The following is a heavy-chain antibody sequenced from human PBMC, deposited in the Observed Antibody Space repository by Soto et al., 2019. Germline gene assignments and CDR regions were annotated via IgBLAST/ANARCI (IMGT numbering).Heavy chain of an antibody. D-gene: IGHD2-15*01. V-gene: IGHV1-2*02. CDR3: ARRPMWRQVAQDYGMDV. Sequence: QVQLVQSGSEVKKPGASVTVSCKASGYPFTGYYIHWVRQAPGQGPEWMGWVSPKTGETNYVQKFQGRVTMTPETSTSTDYLELTRLRSDDTAVYYCARRPMWRQVAQDYGMDVWGHGTTVTVS. J-gene: IGHJ6*02. CDR1: GYPFTGYY. CDR2: VSPKTGET.